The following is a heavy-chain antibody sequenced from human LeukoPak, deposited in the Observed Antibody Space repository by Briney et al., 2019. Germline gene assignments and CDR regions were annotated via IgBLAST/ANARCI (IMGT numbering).Heavy chain of an antibody. Sequence: PGGSLRLSCAAPGFIFNTFGMTWVRQAPGKGPEWVASMTGSGLHTYYAGSVKGRFTISRDNSKNMLYLQMSSLRTDDTAVYHCAKGLRIVVFGHGAQGAAVSVSS. CDR3: AKGLRIVVFGH. D-gene: IGHD1-26*01. J-gene: IGHJ4*02. CDR1: GFIFNTFG. V-gene: IGHV3-23*01. CDR2: MTGSGLHT.